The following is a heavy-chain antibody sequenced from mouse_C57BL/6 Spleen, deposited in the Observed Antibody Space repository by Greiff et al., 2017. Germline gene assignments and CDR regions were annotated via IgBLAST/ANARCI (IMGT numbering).Heavy chain of an antibody. CDR1: GFTFSNYW. CDR3: TGGPHFDY. V-gene: IGHV6-3*01. J-gene: IGHJ2*01. Sequence: EVKVEESGGGLVQPGGSMKLSCVASGFTFSNYWMNWVRQSPEKGLEWVAQIRLKSDNYATHYAVSVKGRFTISRADSKSSVYLQMNNLRAEDTGIYYCTGGPHFDYWGQGTTLTVSS. CDR2: IRLKSDNYAT.